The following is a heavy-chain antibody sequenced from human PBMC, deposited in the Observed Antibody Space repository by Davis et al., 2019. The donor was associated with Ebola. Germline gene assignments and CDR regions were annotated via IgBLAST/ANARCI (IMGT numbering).Heavy chain of an antibody. CDR1: GFTFTNYG. CDR3: AKVKWGSYSLAFDI. J-gene: IGHJ3*02. CDR2: ISFDGSNK. V-gene: IGHV3-30*18. D-gene: IGHD3-16*01. Sequence: PGGSLRLSCAASGFTFTNYGMHWVRQAPGKGLEWVAVISFDGSNKYYADSVKGRFTISRDNSKNTLYLQMNSLRAEDTAVYYCAKVKWGSYSLAFDIWGQGTMVTVSS.